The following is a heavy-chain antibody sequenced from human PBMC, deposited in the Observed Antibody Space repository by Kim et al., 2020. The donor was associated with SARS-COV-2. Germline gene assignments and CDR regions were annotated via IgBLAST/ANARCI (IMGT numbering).Heavy chain of an antibody. CDR3: AREGRFITIFGVVIPPYYYYYGMDV. J-gene: IGHJ6*02. V-gene: IGHV1-18*01. CDR1: GYTFTSYG. Sequence: ASVKVSCKASGYTFTSYGISWVRQAPGQGLEWMGWISAYNGNTNYAQKLQGRVTMTTDTSTSTAYMELRSLRSDDTAVYYCAREGRFITIFGVVIPPYYYYYGMDVGGQGTTVTVSS. CDR2: ISAYNGNT. D-gene: IGHD3-3*01.